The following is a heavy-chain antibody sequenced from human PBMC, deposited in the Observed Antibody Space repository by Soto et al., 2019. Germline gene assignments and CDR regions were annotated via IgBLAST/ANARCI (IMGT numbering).Heavy chain of an antibody. J-gene: IGHJ4*02. V-gene: IGHV4-39*01. D-gene: IGHD3-22*01. CDR2: IYYSGST. CDR1: GGSISSSSYY. CDR3: ARHGQYYYDSSGYYHFDY. Sequence: SETLSLTCTVSGGSISSSSYYWGWIRQPPGKGLEWIGSIYYSGSTYYNPSLKSRVTISVDKSKNQFSLKRSSVAAADTAVYYCARHGQYYYDSSGYYHFDYWGQGTLVTVSS.